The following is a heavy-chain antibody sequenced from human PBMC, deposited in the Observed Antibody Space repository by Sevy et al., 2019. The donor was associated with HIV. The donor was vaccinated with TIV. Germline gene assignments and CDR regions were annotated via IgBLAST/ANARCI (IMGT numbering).Heavy chain of an antibody. CDR3: ATTIFGTKYYHFGLDV. J-gene: IGHJ6*02. V-gene: IGHV1-3*04. Sequence: ASVKVSCKASGYSFSSHAMQWVRQAPGQCPECMGWIISGNDDTKYFQKFKGRLTITRDTSASTDYMELSGLTTEDTAVYYCATTIFGTKYYHFGLDVWGQGTTVTVSS. CDR2: IISGNDDT. CDR1: GYSFSSHA. D-gene: IGHD3-3*01.